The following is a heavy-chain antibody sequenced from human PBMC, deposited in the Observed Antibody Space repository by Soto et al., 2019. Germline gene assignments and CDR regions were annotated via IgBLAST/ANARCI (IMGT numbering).Heavy chain of an antibody. V-gene: IGHV4-4*02. CDR2: ISHGGAT. D-gene: IGHD1-1*01. J-gene: IGHJ5*02. Sequence: QVQLQESGPGLVKPSGTLSLTCDVSSGSISSSNWWSWVRQSPGRGVEWIGEISHGGATNYNPSLESRVTMSLDKSRNQFSLKLTSVTAADTAVYYCATQTYSYNWHRWGQGTLVTVSS. CDR1: SGSISSSNW. CDR3: ATQTYSYNWHR.